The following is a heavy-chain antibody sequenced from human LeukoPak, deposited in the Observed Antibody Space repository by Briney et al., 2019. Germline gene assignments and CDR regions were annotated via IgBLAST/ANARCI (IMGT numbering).Heavy chain of an antibody. CDR1: GGSISGHY. D-gene: IGHD5-24*01. J-gene: IGHJ4*02. CDR3: ARHPFNYPFDF. CDR2: IYYTGSS. Sequence: SETLSLTCTVSGGSISGHYWSWIWQPPGKGLEWIGFIYYTGSSHYSPSLKSRVTISVDVPKNQFSMNLTSVTAADTAVYYCARHPFNYPFDFWGQGTLVTVSS. V-gene: IGHV4-59*08.